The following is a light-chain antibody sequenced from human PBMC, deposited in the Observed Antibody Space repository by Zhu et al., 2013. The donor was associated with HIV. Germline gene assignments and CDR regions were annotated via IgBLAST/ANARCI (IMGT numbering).Light chain of an antibody. Sequence: EIVLTQSPATLSLSPGERATLSCRASQSISKYLAWYQQKPGQAPRLLIYDASNRATGIPARFTGTGSGTDFTLTISSLDPEDFALYYCQLRSTLFGPGTRVEVK. J-gene: IGKJ3*01. V-gene: IGKV3-11*01. CDR2: DAS. CDR3: QLRSTL. CDR1: QSISKY.